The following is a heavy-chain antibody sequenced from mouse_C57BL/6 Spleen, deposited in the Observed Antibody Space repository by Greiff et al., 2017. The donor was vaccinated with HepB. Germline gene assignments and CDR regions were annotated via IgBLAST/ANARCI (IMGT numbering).Heavy chain of an antibody. V-gene: IGHV1-55*01. Sequence: VQLQQPGAELVKPGASVKMSCKASGYTFTSYWITWVKQRPGQGLEWIGDIYPGSGSTNYNEKFKSKATLTVDTSSSTAYMRLSSLTSEDSAVYYCARAPYGSRSFDYWGQGTTLTVSS. CDR2: IYPGSGST. CDR1: GYTFTSYW. J-gene: IGHJ2*01. D-gene: IGHD1-1*01. CDR3: ARAPYGSRSFDY.